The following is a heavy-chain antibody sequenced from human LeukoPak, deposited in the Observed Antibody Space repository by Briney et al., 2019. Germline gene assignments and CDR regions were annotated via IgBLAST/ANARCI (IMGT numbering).Heavy chain of an antibody. CDR2: TYYGGNT. CDR1: GSSISSSSYY. CDR3: AAAFDY. J-gene: IGHJ4*02. V-gene: IGHV4-39*01. D-gene: IGHD6-25*01. Sequence: SETLSLTCTVSGSSISSSSYYWGWIRQPPGKGLEWIGNTYYGGNTYYNPSLKSRVTISVDTSKNQFSLELNSVTAADTAVYYCAAAFDYWGQGTLVTVSS.